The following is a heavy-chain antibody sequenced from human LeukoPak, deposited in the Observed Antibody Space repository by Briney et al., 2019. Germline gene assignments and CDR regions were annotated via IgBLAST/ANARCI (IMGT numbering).Heavy chain of an antibody. D-gene: IGHD3/OR15-3a*01. CDR1: GYSFTNYW. CDR2: IYPGDSDT. V-gene: IGHV5-51*01. Sequence: EYLKISCKGSGYSFTNYWIGWVRQMPGKGLEWMGIIYPGDSDTRYSPSFQGQVTISVDKSSSTAYLQWSSLQASDTAMYYCARPRGLTNTSDICGQGTMVTVSS. CDR3: ARPRGLTNTSDI. J-gene: IGHJ3*02.